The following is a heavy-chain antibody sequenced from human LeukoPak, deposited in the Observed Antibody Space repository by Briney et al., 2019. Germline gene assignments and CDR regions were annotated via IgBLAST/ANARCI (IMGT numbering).Heavy chain of an antibody. CDR1: GYTFTSYG. CDR2: VSPSHTTR. Sequence: ASVKVSCKASGYTFTSYGISWVRQAPGKGFEWMGWVSPSHTTRVYAQEFQGRVTMTADTNTNTVSMELRSLRFDDTAVYFCARDYILPLETDNGDGFAIWGQGTVVTVSS. V-gene: IGHV1-18*01. D-gene: IGHD3-3*02. CDR3: ARDYILPLETDNGDGFAI. J-gene: IGHJ3*02.